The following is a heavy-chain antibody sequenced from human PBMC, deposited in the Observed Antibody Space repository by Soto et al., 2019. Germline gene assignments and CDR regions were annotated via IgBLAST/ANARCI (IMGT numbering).Heavy chain of an antibody. V-gene: IGHV5-10-1*01. CDR1: YG. CDR3: ARNGIVVVPAAQTSYYYYGMDV. CDR2: IDPSDSYT. D-gene: IGHD2-2*01. J-gene: IGHJ6*02. Sequence: YGGSWVSKMTGKGLEWMGRIDPSDSYTNYSPSFQGHVTISADKSISTAYLQWSSLKASDTAMYYCARNGIVVVPAAQTSYYYYGMDVWGQRITVTVS.